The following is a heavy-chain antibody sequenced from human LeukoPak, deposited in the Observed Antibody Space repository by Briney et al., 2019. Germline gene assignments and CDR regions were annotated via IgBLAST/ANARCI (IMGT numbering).Heavy chain of an antibody. CDR2: INWNGGST. Sequence: PGGSLRLSCAASGFTFDDYGMSWLRQAPGKGLEWVSGINWNGGSTGYADSVKGRFTISRDNAKNSLYLQMNSLRAEDTALYYCARAQITRRRDGYNYDYWGQGTLVTVSS. J-gene: IGHJ4*02. D-gene: IGHD5-24*01. CDR1: GFTFDDYG. V-gene: IGHV3-20*04. CDR3: ARAQITRRRDGYNYDY.